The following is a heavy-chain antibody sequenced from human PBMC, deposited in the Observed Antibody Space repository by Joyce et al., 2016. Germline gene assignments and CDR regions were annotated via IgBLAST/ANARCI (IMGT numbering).Heavy chain of an antibody. V-gene: IGHV1-2*02. CDR3: ARGGVVRGPPFHY. CDR2: INPYSGAT. Sequence: GAEVKKPGASLTVSCQASEYIFTAHLIHGVRQAPGQGLEWMGWINPYSGATDYAPNFQGRVTMTRDLSIDTAYMELSKVRSDDTAVYYCARGGVVRGPPFHYWGQGTLVTVSS. D-gene: IGHD2-8*01. CDR1: EYIFTAHL. J-gene: IGHJ4*02.